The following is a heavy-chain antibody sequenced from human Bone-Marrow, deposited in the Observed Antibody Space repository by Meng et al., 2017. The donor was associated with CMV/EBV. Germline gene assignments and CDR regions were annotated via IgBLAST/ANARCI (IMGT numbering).Heavy chain of an antibody. V-gene: IGHV1-18*01. J-gene: IGHJ5*02. CDR2: ISAYNGNT. Sequence: STFTRYGISGVRQAPGQGLEWMGWISAYNGNTNYAQKLQGRVTMTTDTSTSTAYMELGSLRSDDTAVYYCARDRYYDILTGYLGFDPWGQGTLVTVSS. D-gene: IGHD3-9*01. CDR1: STFTRYG. CDR3: ARDRYYDILTGYLGFDP.